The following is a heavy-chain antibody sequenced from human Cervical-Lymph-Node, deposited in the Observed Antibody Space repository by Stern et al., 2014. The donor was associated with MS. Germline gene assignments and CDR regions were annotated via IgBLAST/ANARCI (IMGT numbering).Heavy chain of an antibody. CDR3: ARGAGDNWFDP. D-gene: IGHD3-10*01. Sequence: VQLVESGADVKKPGSSVRVSCKASGGTSWLRQAPGQGLEWMGGIIPFVGTANYAQTFQGKLTITAATSTSTTYMELSSLRSDDTAVYYCARGAGDNWFDPWGQGTLVSVSS. J-gene: IGHJ5*02. CDR2: IIPFVGTA. CDR1: GGT. V-gene: IGHV1-69*06.